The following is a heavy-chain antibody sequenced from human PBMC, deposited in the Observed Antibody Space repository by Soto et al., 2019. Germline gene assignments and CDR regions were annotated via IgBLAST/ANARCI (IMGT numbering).Heavy chain of an antibody. CDR1: GFTFNDNN. Sequence: GGSLRLSCAASGFTFNDNNMYWARQAPGKALEWVGRSKNKANSYTPDYAASVEGRFTISRHDSSNSLYLQMNSLKTEDTAVYYCRAFVAAAGTDFWGQGTLVTVSS. CDR2: SKNKANSYTP. CDR3: RAFVAAAGTDF. D-gene: IGHD6-13*01. J-gene: IGHJ4*02. V-gene: IGHV3-72*01.